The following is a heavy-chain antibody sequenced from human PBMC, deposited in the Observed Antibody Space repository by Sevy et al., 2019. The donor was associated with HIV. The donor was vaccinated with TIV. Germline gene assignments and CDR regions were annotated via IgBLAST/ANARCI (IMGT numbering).Heavy chain of an antibody. J-gene: IGHJ4*02. Sequence: SETLSLTCTVSGDSVSTSNKFWGWIRQPPGKGLEWIGSIHLTLSTFYNPSLKSRVIISEDTSKNQFSLGLSSVSAAETAVYYCARPQDGVGSAQGDSTSYPYAGDHYFDRWGRGTLVTVSS. V-gene: IGHV4-39*01. CDR2: IHLTLST. CDR3: ARPQDGVGSAQGDSTSYPYAGDHYFDR. D-gene: IGHD2-8*01. CDR1: GDSVSTSNKF.